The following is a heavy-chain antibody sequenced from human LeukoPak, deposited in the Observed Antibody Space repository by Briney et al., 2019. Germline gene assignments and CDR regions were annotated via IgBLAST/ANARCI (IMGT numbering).Heavy chain of an antibody. Sequence: GGSLRLSCAASGFTFSSYSMNWVRQAPGKGLGWVSSISSSSSYIYYADSVKGRFTISRDNAKNSLYLQMNSLRAEDTAVYYCARGSSGSSQIDYWGQGTLVTVSS. D-gene: IGHD1-26*01. J-gene: IGHJ4*02. CDR3: ARGSSGSSQIDY. V-gene: IGHV3-21*01. CDR1: GFTFSSYS. CDR2: ISSSSSYI.